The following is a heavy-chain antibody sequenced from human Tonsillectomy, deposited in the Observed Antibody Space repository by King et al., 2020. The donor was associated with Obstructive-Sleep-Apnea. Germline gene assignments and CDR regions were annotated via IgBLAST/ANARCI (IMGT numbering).Heavy chain of an antibody. CDR2: IYYSGST. CDR3: ARGGYYYGSGSYYNPPFDY. D-gene: IGHD3-10*01. Sequence: VQLQESGPGLVKPSQTLSLTCTVSGGSISSGGYYWSWIRQHPGKGLEWIGYIYYSGSTYYNPSLKRRVTISVDTSKNQFSLKLSSVTAADTAVYYCARGGYYYGSGSYYNPPFDYWGQGTLVTVSS. CDR1: GGSISSGGYY. V-gene: IGHV4-31*03. J-gene: IGHJ4*02.